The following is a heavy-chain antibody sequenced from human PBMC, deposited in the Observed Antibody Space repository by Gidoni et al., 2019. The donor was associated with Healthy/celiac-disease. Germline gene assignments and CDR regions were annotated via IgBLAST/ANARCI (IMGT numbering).Heavy chain of an antibody. CDR2: ISYDGSNK. CDR1: GLTFSSYA. V-gene: IGHV3-30-3*01. Sequence: QVQLVESGGGVVQPGRSLRLSCAASGLTFSSYAMHWVRQAPGKGLEWVEVISYDGSNKYYADSVKGRFTIARDNSKNTLYLQMNSLRAEDTAVYYCARGYCSGGSCYALDYWGQGTLVTVSS. D-gene: IGHD2-15*01. J-gene: IGHJ4*02. CDR3: ARGYCSGGSCYALDY.